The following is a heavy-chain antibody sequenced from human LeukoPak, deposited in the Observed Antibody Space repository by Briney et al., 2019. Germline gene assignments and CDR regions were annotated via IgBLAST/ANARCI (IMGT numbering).Heavy chain of an antibody. Sequence: GGSLRLSCAASGFTVSSNYMSWVRQAPGKGLECVSVIYSGGNTYYADFVKGRFTISRDNSKNTLYLQMNSLRAEDTAVYNCARDSTGAYGDYSTRGDYWGQGTLVTVSS. J-gene: IGHJ4*02. CDR3: ARDSTGAYGDYSTRGDY. CDR2: IYSGGNT. V-gene: IGHV3-66*01. CDR1: GFTVSSNY. D-gene: IGHD4-17*01.